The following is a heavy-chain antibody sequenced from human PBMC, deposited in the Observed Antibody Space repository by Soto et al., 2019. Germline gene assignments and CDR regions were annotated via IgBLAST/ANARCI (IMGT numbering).Heavy chain of an antibody. CDR1: GGSISSGGYY. V-gene: IGHV4-31*03. D-gene: IGHD3-9*01. Sequence: QVQLQESGPGLVKPSQTLSLTCTVSGGSISSGGYYWSWIRQHPGKGLEWIGYIYYGGSTYYNPSLKSRVTISVDTSKNQFSLKMSSVTAVDKAVYYCARDRSHYDFLTGYSRRGAFDIWGQGTMVTVSS. CDR2: IYYGGST. J-gene: IGHJ3*02. CDR3: ARDRSHYDFLTGYSRRGAFDI.